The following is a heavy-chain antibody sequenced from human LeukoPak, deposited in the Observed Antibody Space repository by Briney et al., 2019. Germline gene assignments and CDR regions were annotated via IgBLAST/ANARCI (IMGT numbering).Heavy chain of an antibody. J-gene: IGHJ4*02. CDR3: VRGPLYSSLEY. Sequence: GGSLRLSCAASGLTFSRNGLSWVRQPPGKGLEWVSTISGRDGSTYYADSVRGWFTISRDNSDNTLFLQMNSLRAEDTAVYYCVRGPLYSSLEYWGQGSLVTVSS. V-gene: IGHV3-23*01. D-gene: IGHD4-11*01. CDR2: ISGRDGST. CDR1: GLTFSRNG.